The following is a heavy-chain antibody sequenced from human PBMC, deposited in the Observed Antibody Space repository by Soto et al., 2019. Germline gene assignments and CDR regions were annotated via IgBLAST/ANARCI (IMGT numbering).Heavy chain of an antibody. V-gene: IGHV3-23*01. J-gene: IGHJ4*02. CDR1: GFTFSSYA. Sequence: GGSLRLSCAASGFTFSSYAMSWVRQAPGKGLEWVSAISGSGGSAYYADSVKGRFTISRDNSKNTLYLQMNSLRAEDTAVYYCAKDRSIGYCSGGSCFPVDSWGQGTLVTVSS. CDR3: AKDRSIGYCSGGSCFPVDS. D-gene: IGHD2-15*01. CDR2: ISGSGGSA.